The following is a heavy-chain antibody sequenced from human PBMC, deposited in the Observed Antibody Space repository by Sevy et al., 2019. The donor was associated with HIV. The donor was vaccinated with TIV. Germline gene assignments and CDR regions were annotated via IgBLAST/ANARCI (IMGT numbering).Heavy chain of an antibody. Sequence: ASVKVSCKASGYTFTSYDINWVRQATGQGLEWMGWMNPNSGNTGYAQKFQGRVTMTRNTSISTAYIELSSLRSEDTAGYYCAAGYSWEGSFDYWGQGTLVTVSS. D-gene: IGHD5-18*01. J-gene: IGHJ4*02. CDR3: AAGYSWEGSFDY. CDR1: GYTFTSYD. CDR2: MNPNSGNT. V-gene: IGHV1-8*01.